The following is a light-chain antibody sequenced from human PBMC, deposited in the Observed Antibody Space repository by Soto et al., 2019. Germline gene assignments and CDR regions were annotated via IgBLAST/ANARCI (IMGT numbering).Light chain of an antibody. CDR2: DAF. CDR1: QSVSSSY. CDR3: QQRSNWPLT. J-gene: IGKJ4*01. Sequence: EIVLTQSPGTLSLSPGERATLSCRASQSVSSSYLAWYQQKPGQAPRLLIYDAFNRATGIPARFSGSGSGTDFTLTISSLEPEDFAVYYCQQRSNWPLTFGGGTKVEIK. V-gene: IGKV3D-20*02.